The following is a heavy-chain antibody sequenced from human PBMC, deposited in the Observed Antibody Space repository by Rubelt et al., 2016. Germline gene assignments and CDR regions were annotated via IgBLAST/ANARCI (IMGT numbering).Heavy chain of an antibody. D-gene: IGHD1-14*01. J-gene: IGHJ4*02. CDR2: INHSGST. CDR1: GGSFSGYY. CDR3: ARGRRGITFDY. V-gene: IGHV4-34*01. Sequence: QVQLQQWGAGLLKPSETLSLTCAVYGGSFSGYYWGWIRQPPGKGLEWIGEINHSGSTNYNPSLKSRVTISVDTSKNQFSLKLSSVTAADTAVYYCARGRRGITFDYWGQGTLVTVSS.